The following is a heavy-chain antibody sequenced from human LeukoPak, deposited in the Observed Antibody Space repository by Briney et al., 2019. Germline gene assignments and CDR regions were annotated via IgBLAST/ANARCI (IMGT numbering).Heavy chain of an antibody. Sequence: SQTLSLTCAIFGDSVSSNSSAWNWIRQSPSRGLEWLGRTYYRSKWYNDYAVSVKGRITVSPDTSKNHFSLQLNSVTPEDTAIYYCARIGYSYGGPWGQGTLVTVSS. J-gene: IGHJ5*02. D-gene: IGHD5-18*01. CDR3: ARIGYSYGGP. CDR2: TYYRSKWYN. CDR1: GDSVSSNSSA. V-gene: IGHV6-1*01.